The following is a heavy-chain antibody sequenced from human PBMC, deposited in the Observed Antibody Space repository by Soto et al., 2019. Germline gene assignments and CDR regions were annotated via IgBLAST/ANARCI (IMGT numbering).Heavy chain of an antibody. V-gene: IGHV4-59*01. CDR3: AREDGSGNNWFDP. CDR1: GGSISSYY. D-gene: IGHD3-10*01. CDR2: IYYSGST. J-gene: IGHJ5*02. Sequence: NASETLSRTCTFSGGSISSYYWSWIRQPPGKGLEWIGYIYYSGSTNYNPSLKSRVTISVDTSKNQFSLKLSSVTAADTAVYYCAREDGSGNNWFDPWGQGTLVTVSS.